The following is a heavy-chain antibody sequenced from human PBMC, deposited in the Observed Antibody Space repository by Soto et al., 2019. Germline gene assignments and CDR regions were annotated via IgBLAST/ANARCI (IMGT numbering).Heavy chain of an antibody. CDR2: INAGNGNT. D-gene: IGHD1-7*01. CDR1: GYTFTSYA. J-gene: IGHJ5*02. Sequence: ASVKVSCKASGYTFTSYAMHWVRQAPGQRLEWMGWINAGNGNTKYSQKFQGRVTITRDTSASTAYMELSSLRSEDTAVYYCAREPNWNYFSSGWFDPWGQGTLVTVSS. V-gene: IGHV1-3*01. CDR3: AREPNWNYFSSGWFDP.